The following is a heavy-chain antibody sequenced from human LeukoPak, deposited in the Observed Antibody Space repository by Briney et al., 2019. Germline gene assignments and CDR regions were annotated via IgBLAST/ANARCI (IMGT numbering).Heavy chain of an antibody. V-gene: IGHV4-31*03. D-gene: IGHD1-26*01. J-gene: IGHJ4*02. CDR1: GGSIRRGGYY. CDR3: ARDYGGEVGD. Sequence: SQTLSLTCTVSGGSIRRGGYYWSWIRQHPGKGLEWIGYIYYSGSTYYNPSLKSRVTISVDTSKNQFSLKLSSVTAADTAVYYCARDYGGEVGDWGQETLVTVSS. CDR2: IYYSGST.